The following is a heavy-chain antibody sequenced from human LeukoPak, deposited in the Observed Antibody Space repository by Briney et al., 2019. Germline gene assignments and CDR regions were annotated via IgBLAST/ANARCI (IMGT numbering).Heavy chain of an antibody. V-gene: IGHV3-7*03. CDR2: IKKDGSET. D-gene: IGHD3-10*01. CDR3: ARDGGTMVRGRSTRWVVRKYYFDY. Sequence: PGRCLRLSWAASGFTFSSYWMAWVRQAPGKVMEWVARIKKDGSETIYVDSGADRFTLSRANDQHSLYMQMNSMRAEDTAGYYCARDGGTMVRGRSTRWVVRKYYFDYWGQGTLVTVSS. CDR1: GFTFSSYW. J-gene: IGHJ4*02.